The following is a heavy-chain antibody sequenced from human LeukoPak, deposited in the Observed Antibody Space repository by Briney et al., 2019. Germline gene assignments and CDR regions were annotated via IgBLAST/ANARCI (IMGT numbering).Heavy chain of an antibody. D-gene: IGHD3-22*01. V-gene: IGHV3-23*01. CDR2: VINTGTVT. CDR1: GLTFSNYA. CDR3: AKEQTWDDSSGYYGVFGG. Sequence: PGGSLRLSCAASGLTFSNYAMNSVRLAPGKGLGWVSAVINTGTVTYYADSMNRRFTTSRDNPKNTLYLQMNSLRAEDTAVYYCAKEQTWDDSSGYYGVFGGWGQGTVVTVSS. J-gene: IGHJ3*01.